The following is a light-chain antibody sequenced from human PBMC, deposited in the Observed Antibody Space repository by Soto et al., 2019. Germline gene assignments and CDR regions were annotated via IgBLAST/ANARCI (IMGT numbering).Light chain of an antibody. CDR3: QVCDTGRQYVV. CDR2: DDS. Sequence: SYELTQPPSVSVAPGQTARITCGGGNIGSISVHWYQQRPGQAPVLVVFDDSDRPSGIPARFSGSLSGNTATLIISRVEAGDEADYYCQVCDTGRQYVVFGGGTKVTVL. CDR1: NIGSIS. J-gene: IGLJ2*01. V-gene: IGLV3-21*02.